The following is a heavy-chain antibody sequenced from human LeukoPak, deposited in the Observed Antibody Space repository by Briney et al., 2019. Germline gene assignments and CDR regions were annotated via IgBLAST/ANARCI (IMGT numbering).Heavy chain of an antibody. V-gene: IGHV1-8*01. CDR1: GYTFMSYD. CDR2: MNPNSGNT. D-gene: IGHD6-19*01. CDR3: ARSGGWPLDLDWFDP. Sequence: ASVKVSCKASGYTFMSYDINWVRQATGQGLEWMGWMNPNSGNTGYAQKFQGRVTMTRNTSISTAYMELRSLRSDDTAVYHCARSGGWPLDLDWFDPWGQGTLVTVSS. J-gene: IGHJ5*02.